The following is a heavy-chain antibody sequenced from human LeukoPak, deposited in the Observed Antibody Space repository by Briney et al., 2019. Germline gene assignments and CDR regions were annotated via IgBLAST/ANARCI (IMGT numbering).Heavy chain of an antibody. J-gene: IGHJ1*01. D-gene: IGHD3-10*01. CDR1: GFTVSSNY. Sequence: PGGSLRLSCAASGFTVSSNYMSWVRQAPGKGLEWVSVIYSGGSTYYADSVKGRFTISRDNSKNTLYLQMNNLRAEDTAVYYCAIIYYGSGSYYSAEYFQHWGQGALVTVSS. CDR3: AIIYYGSGSYYSAEYFQH. V-gene: IGHV3-53*01. CDR2: IYSGGST.